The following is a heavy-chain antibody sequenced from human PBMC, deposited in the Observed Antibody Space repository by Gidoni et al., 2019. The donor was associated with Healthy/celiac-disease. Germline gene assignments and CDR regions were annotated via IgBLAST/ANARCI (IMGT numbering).Heavy chain of an antibody. V-gene: IGHV3-23*01. Sequence: VQLLESGGGLVQPGGSLRLSCAASGFTFSSYAMSWVRQAPGKGLEWVSAISGSGGSTYYADSVKGLFTISRDNSKNTLYLQMNSLRAEDTAVYYCAKDQYYYDSSGGGFDYWGQGTLVTVSS. J-gene: IGHJ4*02. CDR2: ISGSGGST. D-gene: IGHD3-22*01. CDR1: GFTFSSYA. CDR3: AKDQYYYDSSGGGFDY.